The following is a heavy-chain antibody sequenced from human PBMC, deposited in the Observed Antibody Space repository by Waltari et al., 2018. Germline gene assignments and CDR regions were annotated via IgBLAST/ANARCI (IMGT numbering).Heavy chain of an antibody. CDR1: GESLRGYY. D-gene: IGHD5-12*01. CDR2: IEDSGTP. CDR3: VRGRRYSRPYFDL. V-gene: IGHV4-34*01. J-gene: IGHJ4*02. Sequence: QVQLQQWGAGLLKPSETLSLTCGVDGESLRGYYWNCVRQPPGTGLEWIGEIEDSGTPHDNPSLKSRVAMSVDMSKNQISLRLSSVTAADTALYFCVRGRRYSRPYFDLWGQGALVTVSS.